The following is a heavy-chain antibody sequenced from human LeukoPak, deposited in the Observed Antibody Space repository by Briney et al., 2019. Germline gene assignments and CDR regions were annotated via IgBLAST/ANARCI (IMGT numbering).Heavy chain of an antibody. CDR3: AQDRIRLGAAY. CDR1: GFTFSSSG. D-gene: IGHD7-27*01. V-gene: IGHV3-30*02. CDR2: IPYDGNNK. J-gene: IGHJ4*02. Sequence: GGSLRLSCVVSGFTFSSSGMHWVRQAPGKGLEWVAFIPYDGNNKHYTDSVKGRFTISRDNSKNTLYLQMNSLRVEDTAVYYCAQDRIRLGAAYWGQGTLVTVSS.